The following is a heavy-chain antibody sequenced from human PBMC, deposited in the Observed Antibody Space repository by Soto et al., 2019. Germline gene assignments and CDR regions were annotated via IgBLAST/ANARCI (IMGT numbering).Heavy chain of an antibody. D-gene: IGHD2-8*01. CDR2: INNDGSEK. CDR3: ARGSNQDY. V-gene: IGHV3-7*03. CDR1: GFTFSPYW. Sequence: EVQLVESGGDLVQPGGSLRLSCVASGFTFSPYWMSWFRKAPGRGLQWVATINNDGSEKYYADSVKGRFTISRDNARDSLYLQLTSLRAEDTAIYYCARGSNQDYWGQGTLVAVSS. J-gene: IGHJ4*02.